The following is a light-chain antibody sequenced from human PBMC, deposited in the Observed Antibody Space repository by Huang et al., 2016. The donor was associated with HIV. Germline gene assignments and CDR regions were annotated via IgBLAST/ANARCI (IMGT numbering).Light chain of an antibody. CDR2: AAS. J-gene: IGKJ4*01. Sequence: DIQMTQSPSSLSASVGDRVTITCRASRGISNSLAWYQQQPGKAPKRLLYAASRLQGGVPSRFSGSGSRTEYTLTISSLQPEDSATYYCQQYYNTTLSFGGGTKVEIK. CDR3: QQYYNTTLS. CDR1: RGISNS. V-gene: IGKV1-NL1*01.